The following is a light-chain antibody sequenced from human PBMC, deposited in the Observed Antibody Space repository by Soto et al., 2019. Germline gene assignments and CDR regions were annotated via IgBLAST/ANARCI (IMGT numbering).Light chain of an antibody. Sequence: DYQVTKSPSTLSASVGDRVTITCRASQNIYTWLAWYQQKPGIAPKLLIHKASTLESGVPSRLSGSGFGTEFTLTIRSLQPDDFATYYCQQYYSDWTFGQGTKVDIK. J-gene: IGKJ1*01. CDR1: QNIYTW. V-gene: IGKV1-5*03. CDR3: QQYYSDWT. CDR2: KAS.